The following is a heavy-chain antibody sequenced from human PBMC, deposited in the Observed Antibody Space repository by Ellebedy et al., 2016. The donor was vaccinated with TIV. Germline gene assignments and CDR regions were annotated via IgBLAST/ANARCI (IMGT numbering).Heavy chain of an antibody. V-gene: IGHV1-58*01. D-gene: IGHD4-23*01. Sequence: AASVKVSCKASGFTFTKSAVQWARQARGQRLEWIGWIVVGSGKTHYAQKFQERVTLTRDMSTSTAYMELSSLRSEDTAMYYCAADSVVGPSASWYFDLWGRGTLVTVSS. CDR1: GFTFTKSA. CDR2: IVVGSGKT. CDR3: AADSVVGPSASWYFDL. J-gene: IGHJ2*01.